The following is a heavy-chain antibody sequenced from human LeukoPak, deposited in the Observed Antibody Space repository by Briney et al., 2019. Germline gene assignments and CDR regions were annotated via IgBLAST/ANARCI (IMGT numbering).Heavy chain of an antibody. CDR1: GGSVNSHY. J-gene: IGHJ6*03. Sequence: SETLSLTCTVSGGSVNSHYWSWIRQPAGKGLEWIGRIYASGSTNYNPSLKSRVTMSVDTSKNQFSLKLSSVTAADTAVYYCASHSYDFWSGYYVPYMDVWGKGTTVTVSS. CDR2: IYASGST. D-gene: IGHD3-3*01. CDR3: ASHSYDFWSGYYVPYMDV. V-gene: IGHV4-4*07.